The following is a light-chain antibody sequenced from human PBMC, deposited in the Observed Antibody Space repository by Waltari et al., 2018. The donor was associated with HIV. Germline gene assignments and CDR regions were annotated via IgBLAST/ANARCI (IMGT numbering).Light chain of an antibody. CDR2: GAS. V-gene: IGKV3-20*01. Sequence: DIVLMQSPGTLSLSPGERATLSCRASQTVSSTYLAWYQQKPGQAPRLLIYGASIRATGIPERFSGSGSGTDFTLTISRLEPEDFVVYYCQQYGSSPQTFGQGTKLEI. J-gene: IGKJ2*01. CDR1: QTVSSTY. CDR3: QQYGSSPQT.